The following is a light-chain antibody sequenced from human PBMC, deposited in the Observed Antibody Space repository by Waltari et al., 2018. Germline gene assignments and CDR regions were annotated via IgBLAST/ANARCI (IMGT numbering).Light chain of an antibody. CDR3: QQRRNWPPT. CDR2: DAS. CDR1: QSVDDY. J-gene: IGKJ1*01. V-gene: IGKV3-11*01. Sequence: VLTQSPATLSLSPVSRATLSCRASQSVDDYMAWYQQKPGQSPRLLIYDASNRATGIPIRFSGSGFGTDFTLTISSLEPDDFAHYYCQQRRNWPPTFGQGTKVEIK.